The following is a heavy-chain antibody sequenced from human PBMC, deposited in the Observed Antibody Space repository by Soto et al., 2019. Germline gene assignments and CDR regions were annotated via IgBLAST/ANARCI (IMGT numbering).Heavy chain of an antibody. V-gene: IGHV3-7*01. J-gene: IGHJ4*02. CDR1: GFTFGTYW. Sequence: EVQLVESGGGLVQPGGSLRLSCAASGFTFGTYWMSWVRQAPGKGLEWVANINEDGSKNYYVDSVRGRFTISRDNAKKSLYLHMGSLRAEDKAVYYCARSGDVDTVTVYWGQGPLVTVSS. D-gene: IGHD4-17*01. CDR2: INEDGSKN. CDR3: ARSGDVDTVTVY.